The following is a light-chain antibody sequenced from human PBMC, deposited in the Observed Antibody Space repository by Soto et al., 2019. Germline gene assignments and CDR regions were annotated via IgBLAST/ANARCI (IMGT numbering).Light chain of an antibody. CDR1: QSVSSN. CDR3: QQYNNWPRT. CDR2: GAS. Sequence: EIVMTQSPATLSVSPGERATLSCRASQSVSSNLAWYQQKPGQAPRLLIYGASTRATGIPARFSGSGSGTEFTLTFSSLQSEDFAVYDCQQYNNWPRTFGQGTKVEIK. J-gene: IGKJ1*01. V-gene: IGKV3-15*01.